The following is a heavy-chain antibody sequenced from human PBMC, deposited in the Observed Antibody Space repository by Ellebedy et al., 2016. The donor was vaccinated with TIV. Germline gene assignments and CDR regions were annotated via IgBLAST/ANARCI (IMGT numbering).Heavy chain of an antibody. CDR2: INSGGST. CDR3: VRGSSIYAMDV. Sequence: GGSLRLXXAASGFTFSSYAMTWVRQAPGKGLEWVSGINSGGSTYYADSVKGRFTISRDNAKNTLYLQMNSLRAEDTAVYFCVRGSSIYAMDVWGQGTTVTVSS. V-gene: IGHV3-23*01. CDR1: GFTFSSYA. J-gene: IGHJ6*02. D-gene: IGHD2-2*01.